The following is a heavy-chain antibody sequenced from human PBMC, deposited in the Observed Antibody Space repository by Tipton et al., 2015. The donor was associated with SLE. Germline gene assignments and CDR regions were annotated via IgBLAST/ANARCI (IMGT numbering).Heavy chain of an antibody. CDR1: GFTFSTYW. CDR3: ATGNFGGRGY. J-gene: IGHJ4*02. Sequence: SLRLSCAASGFTFSTYWMNWVRQAPGKGLEWAASIKEDGTGKYYVDPVKGRFTISRDNVKNSLYLQMNSLRAEDTAVYYCATGNFGGRGYWGQGILVTVSS. D-gene: IGHD2-21*01. V-gene: IGHV3-7*01. CDR2: IKEDGTGK.